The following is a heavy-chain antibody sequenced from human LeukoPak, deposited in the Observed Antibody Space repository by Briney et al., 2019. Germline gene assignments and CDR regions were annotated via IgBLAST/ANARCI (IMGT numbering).Heavy chain of an antibody. V-gene: IGHV1-8*01. CDR2: MNPNSGNT. CDR1: GYTFTSYD. CDR3: ARGVLWFGELLYWFDP. Sequence: ASVKVSCKASGYTFTSYDINWVRQATGQGLEWMGGMNPNSGNTGYAQKFQGRITMTRNTSISTAYMELSSLRSEDTAVYYCARGVLWFGELLYWFDPWGQGTLVTVSS. D-gene: IGHD3-10*01. J-gene: IGHJ5*02.